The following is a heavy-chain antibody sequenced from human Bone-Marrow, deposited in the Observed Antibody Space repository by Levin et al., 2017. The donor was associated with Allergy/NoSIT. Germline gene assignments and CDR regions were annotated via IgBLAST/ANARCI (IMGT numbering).Heavy chain of an antibody. Sequence: SQTLSLTCTVSGGSISSSSYYWGWIRQPPGKGLEWIGSIYYSGSTYYNPSLKSRVTISVDTSKNQFSLKLSSVTAADTAVYYCARKVLLWVGDNWFDPWGQGTLVTVSS. V-gene: IGHV4-39*01. CDR3: ARKVLLWVGDNWFDP. J-gene: IGHJ5*02. CDR2: IYYSGST. D-gene: IGHD3-10*01. CDR1: GGSISSSSYY.